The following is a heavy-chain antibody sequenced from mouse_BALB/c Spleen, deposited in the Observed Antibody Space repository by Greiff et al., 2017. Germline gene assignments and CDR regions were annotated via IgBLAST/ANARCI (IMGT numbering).Heavy chain of an antibody. D-gene: IGHD2-2*01. CDR2: IHYSGSN. Sequence: VQLKESGPDLVKPSQSLSLTCTVTGYSITSGYSWHWIRQFPGNKLEWMGYIHYSGSNNYNPSLKSRISITRYTSKNQFFLQLNSVTTEDTATYYFARRIYYGYDGTPYFDYWGQGTTLTVSS. CDR3: ARRIYYGYDGTPYFDY. J-gene: IGHJ2*01. V-gene: IGHV3-1*02. CDR1: GYSITSGYS.